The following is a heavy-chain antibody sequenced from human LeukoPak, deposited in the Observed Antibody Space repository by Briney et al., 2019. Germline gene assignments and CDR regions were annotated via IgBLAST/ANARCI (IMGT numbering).Heavy chain of an antibody. Sequence: SETLSLTCAVYGGSFSGYYWSWIRQPPGKGLEWIGEINHSGSTNYNPSLKSRVTISVDTSKNQFSLKLSSVTAADTAVHYCARGRELLWFGEFVTKDDYWGQGTLVTVSS. CDR3: ARGRELLWFGEFVTKDDY. CDR1: GGSFSGYY. CDR2: INHSGST. V-gene: IGHV4-34*01. D-gene: IGHD3-10*01. J-gene: IGHJ4*02.